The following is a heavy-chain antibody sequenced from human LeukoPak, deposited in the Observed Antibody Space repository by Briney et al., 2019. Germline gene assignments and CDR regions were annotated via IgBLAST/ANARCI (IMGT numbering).Heavy chain of an antibody. Sequence: SETLSLTCAVFVDSISSSKWWSWVRQAPGKGLEWIGYIYHSGNTNYNPSLKSRVTISVDTSKNQFSLKLSSVTAADTAVYYCARHISSHFYGMDVWGQGTTVTVSS. CDR3: ARHISSHFYGMDV. CDR2: IYHSGNT. V-gene: IGHV4-4*02. J-gene: IGHJ6*02. D-gene: IGHD6-6*01. CDR1: VDSISSSKW.